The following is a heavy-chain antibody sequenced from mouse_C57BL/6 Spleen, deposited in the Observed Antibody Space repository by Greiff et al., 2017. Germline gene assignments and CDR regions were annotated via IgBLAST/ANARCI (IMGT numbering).Heavy chain of an antibody. CDR3: ARQGHYGNYEFAY. D-gene: IGHD2-1*01. Sequence: QVQLQQPGAELVRPGSSVKLSCKASGYTFTSYWMHWVKQRPIQGLEWIGNIDPSDSETHYNQKFKDKATLTVDNSSSTAYMQLSSLTSEDSAVYYCARQGHYGNYEFAYWGQGTLVTVSA. V-gene: IGHV1-52*01. J-gene: IGHJ3*01. CDR1: GYTFTSYW. CDR2: IDPSDSET.